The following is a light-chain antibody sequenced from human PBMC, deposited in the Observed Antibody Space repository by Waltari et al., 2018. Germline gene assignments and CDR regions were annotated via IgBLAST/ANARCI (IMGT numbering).Light chain of an antibody. V-gene: IGLV3-27*01. CDR1: ILTKKY. J-gene: IGLJ3*02. CDR3: YSAADGIWV. Sequence: SYELTQPSSVSVSPGQTARITCSGDILTKKYARWFQQRPGQAPVLVIYKDIERSSGIPERFSGSASGTTVTLTISGAQVEDEADYYCYSAADGIWVFGGGTRLTVL. CDR2: KDI.